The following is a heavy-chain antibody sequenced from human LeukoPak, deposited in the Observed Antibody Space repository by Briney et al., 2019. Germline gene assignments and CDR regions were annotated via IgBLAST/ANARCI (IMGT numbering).Heavy chain of an antibody. J-gene: IGHJ4*02. CDR3: ASKSTDHGELRFDY. CDR2: FYYTGTT. D-gene: IGHD4-17*01. Sequence: SETLSLTCSISGDSTNTYFWSWIRQPPGKGLEWIGYFYYTGTTNYNPSLNSRVTISVDTSKNQFSLKVNSVTAADTGVYYCASKSTDHGELRFDYWGQGTLVIVSS. V-gene: IGHV4-59*01. CDR1: GDSTNTYF.